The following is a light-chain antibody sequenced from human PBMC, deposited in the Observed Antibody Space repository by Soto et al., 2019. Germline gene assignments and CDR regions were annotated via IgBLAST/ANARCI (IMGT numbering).Light chain of an antibody. J-gene: IGKJ1*01. V-gene: IGKV1-5*03. CDR2: KAS. Sequence: DIQMTQSPSTLSASVGDRVTITCRASQSISSWLAWYQQKPGKAPNLLIYKASSLESGVPSRFSGSGSGTEFTLTISSLQPDDFATYYCQHYNSDSRKFGQGTKVEIK. CDR3: QHYNSDSRK. CDR1: QSISSW.